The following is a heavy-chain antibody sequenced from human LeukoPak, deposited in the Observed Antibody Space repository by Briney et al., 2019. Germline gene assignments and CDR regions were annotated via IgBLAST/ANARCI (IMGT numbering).Heavy chain of an antibody. Sequence: ASVKVSCKASGYTFTSYDINWVRQATGQGLEWMGWMNPNSGNTGYAQKFQGRVTITRNTSISTAYMELSSLRSGDTAVYYCASFPAVAYHYYYYYMDVWGKGTTVTVSS. V-gene: IGHV1-8*03. CDR3: ASFPAVAYHYYYYYMDV. D-gene: IGHD2-15*01. J-gene: IGHJ6*03. CDR1: GYTFTSYD. CDR2: MNPNSGNT.